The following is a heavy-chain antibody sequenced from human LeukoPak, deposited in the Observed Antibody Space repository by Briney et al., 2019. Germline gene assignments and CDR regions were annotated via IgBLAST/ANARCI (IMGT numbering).Heavy chain of an antibody. CDR3: ARKAYDSDCFDF. Sequence: PGGSLRLSYAASGFTFNRHWMTWVRQAPGKGLEWVANIKQDGSDQYYVGSVKGRFTISRDNAKNSLYMQMNNLRDEDTAVYYCARKAYDSDCFDFWGQGTLVTVSS. CDR1: GFTFNRHW. J-gene: IGHJ4*02. V-gene: IGHV3-7*04. D-gene: IGHD2-21*01. CDR2: IKQDGSDQ.